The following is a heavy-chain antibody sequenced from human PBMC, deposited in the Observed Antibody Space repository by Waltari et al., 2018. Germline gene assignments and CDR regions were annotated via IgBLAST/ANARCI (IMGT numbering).Heavy chain of an antibody. CDR3: AKDQVAYCGGDCYFDY. CDR2: ISWDGCST. Sequence: EVQLVESGGVVVQPGGSLRLSCAASGFTFDDYAMHWVRQAPGKGLEWVSLISWDGCSTYYADSVKGRFTISRDNSKNSLYLQMNSLRAEDTALYYCAKDQVAYCGGDCYFDYWGQGTLVTVSS. J-gene: IGHJ4*02. CDR1: GFTFDDYA. D-gene: IGHD2-21*02. V-gene: IGHV3-43D*04.